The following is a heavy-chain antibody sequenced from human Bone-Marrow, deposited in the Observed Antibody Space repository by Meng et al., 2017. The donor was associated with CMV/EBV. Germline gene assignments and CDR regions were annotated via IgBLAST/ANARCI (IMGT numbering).Heavy chain of an antibody. CDR2: IYYSGST. CDR3: ARGTSGLFIGGGFYP. D-gene: IGHD3-3*01. J-gene: IGHJ5*02. CDR1: GGSISSYY. Sequence: SETLSLTCTVSGGSISSYYWSWIRQLPGKGLEWIGYIYYSGSTNYNPSLKSRVTISVDTSKNQFSLTLSSVTAADTAVYYCARGTSGLFIGGGFYPWGQGTLVTVSS. V-gene: IGHV4-59*01.